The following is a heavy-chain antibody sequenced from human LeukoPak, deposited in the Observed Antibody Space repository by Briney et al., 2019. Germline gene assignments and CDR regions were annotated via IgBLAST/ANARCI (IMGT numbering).Heavy chain of an antibody. CDR3: AHLGTIYDSSGYYLGY. CDR1: GFSLSTSGVG. J-gene: IGHJ4*02. D-gene: IGHD3-22*01. Sequence: ESGPTLVNPTQTLTLTCTFSGFSLSTSGVGVGWIRQPPGKALEWLALIYWDDAKRYSPSLKSRLTITKDTSKNQVVLTMTNMDPVDTATYYCAHLGTIYDSSGYYLGYWGQGTLVTVSS. CDR2: IYWDDAK. V-gene: IGHV2-5*02.